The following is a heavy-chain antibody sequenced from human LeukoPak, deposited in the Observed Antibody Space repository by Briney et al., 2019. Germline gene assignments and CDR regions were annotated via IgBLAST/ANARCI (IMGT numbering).Heavy chain of an antibody. Sequence: GGSLRLSCAASGSTFSDYYMSWIRQAPGKGLEWVSYISSSSSYTNYADSVKGRFTISRDNAKNSLYLQMNSLRAEDTAVYYCARNGGYSNYYFDYWGQGTLVTVSS. D-gene: IGHD5-18*01. CDR3: ARNGGYSNYYFDY. V-gene: IGHV3-11*06. J-gene: IGHJ4*02. CDR1: GSTFSDYY. CDR2: ISSSSSYT.